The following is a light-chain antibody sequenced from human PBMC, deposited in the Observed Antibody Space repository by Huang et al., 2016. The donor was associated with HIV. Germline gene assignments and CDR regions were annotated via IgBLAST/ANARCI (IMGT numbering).Light chain of an antibody. CDR1: QSLTYNN. Sequence: IVLTQSPGTLSLSSGGRATLSCRASQSLTYNNLALYQQKPGQAPRLLVYAAATRATGIPDRFSGSGSGSDFTLTISRLEPEDFAVYFCLQYATSPRTFGQGTKVEIK. CDR3: LQYATSPRT. V-gene: IGKV3-20*01. CDR2: AAA. J-gene: IGKJ1*01.